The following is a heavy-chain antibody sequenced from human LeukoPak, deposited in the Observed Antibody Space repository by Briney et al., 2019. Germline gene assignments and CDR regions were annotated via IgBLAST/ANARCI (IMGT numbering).Heavy chain of an antibody. D-gene: IGHD2-2*01. CDR2: ISSSSSTI. J-gene: IGHJ4*02. CDR3: ARGDCSSASCIGDY. V-gene: IGHV3-48*02. CDR1: GFTFSTYS. Sequence: GGSLRLSCAASGFTFSTYSLNWVRQAPGKGLEWVSYISSSSSTICYADSVMARFTISRDNAKNSLYLQMNSLRDEDTAIYYCARGDCSSASCIGDYWGQGTLVTVSS.